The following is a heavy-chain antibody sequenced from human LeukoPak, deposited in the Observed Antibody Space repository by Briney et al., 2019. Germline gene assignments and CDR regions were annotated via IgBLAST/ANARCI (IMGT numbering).Heavy chain of an antibody. CDR3: ARDLDYYGSGSYGD. J-gene: IGHJ4*02. Sequence: AASVKVSCKASGYTFTGYYMHWVRQAPGQGLEWMGWINPNSGGTNYAQKFQGRVTMTRDTSISTAYMELSRLRSDDTAVYYCARDLDYYGSGSYGDWGQGTLVTVSS. CDR2: INPNSGGT. CDR1: GYTFTGYY. V-gene: IGHV1-2*02. D-gene: IGHD3-10*01.